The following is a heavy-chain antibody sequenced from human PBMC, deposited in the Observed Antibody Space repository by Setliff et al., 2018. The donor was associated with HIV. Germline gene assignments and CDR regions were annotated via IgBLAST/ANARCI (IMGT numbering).Heavy chain of an antibody. Sequence: TLSLTCTVSGGPSISGYYWSWIRQPPGKGLEWIGYIYYRGSTAYNPSLKSRLTISVDTSKSQFSLKLTSVTAADTAVYYCARQMTIPGVAVTPVDYWGQGALVTVSS. CDR2: IYYRGST. V-gene: IGHV4-59*08. D-gene: IGHD3-3*01. J-gene: IGHJ4*02. CDR3: ARQMTIPGVAVTPVDY. CDR1: GGPSISGYY.